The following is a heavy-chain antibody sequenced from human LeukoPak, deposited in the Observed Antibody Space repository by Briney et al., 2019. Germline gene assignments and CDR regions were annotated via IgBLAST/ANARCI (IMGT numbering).Heavy chain of an antibody. Sequence: PGGSLRLSCAASGFTFSSYEMNWVRQAPGKGLEWVSYISSSGSTRYYADSVKGRFTVSRDNAKNSLYLQMNSLRAEDTAVYYCAKGPYGDYDPYYFDYWGQGTLVTVSS. J-gene: IGHJ4*02. CDR1: GFTFSSYE. D-gene: IGHD4-17*01. CDR2: ISSSGSTR. V-gene: IGHV3-48*03. CDR3: AKGPYGDYDPYYFDY.